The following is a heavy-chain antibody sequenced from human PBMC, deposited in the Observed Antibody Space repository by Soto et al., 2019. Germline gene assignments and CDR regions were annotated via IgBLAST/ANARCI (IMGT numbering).Heavy chain of an antibody. CDR2: NRDKGNNYAT. J-gene: IGHJ4*02. CDR3: ARYRPGSGALDY. V-gene: IGHV3-73*02. Sequence: EVQLVESGGGLVQPGGSLKLSCAASGFIVSGFGIHWVRQASGKGLEWVGRNRDKGNNYATTYAASMKGRFTISRDDSETTAFLQMNSLITEDTAVYYCARYRPGSGALDYWGQGTLVTVSS. CDR1: GFIVSGFG. D-gene: IGHD3-10*01.